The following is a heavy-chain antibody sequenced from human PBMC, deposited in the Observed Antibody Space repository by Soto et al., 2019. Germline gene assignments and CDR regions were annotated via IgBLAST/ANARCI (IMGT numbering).Heavy chain of an antibody. CDR2: IYFRGST. CDR3: ARMGYATGWYHFDY. D-gene: IGHD2-8*01. V-gene: IGHV4-39*01. J-gene: IGHJ4*02. Sequence: QLHLQESGPGLVEPSETLSLTCSVSGGAISSGTNYWGWVRRAPGKGLEWIGNIYFRGSTYYNPSLKSRGTIAIDTSKNKFPLKLRSVTAADTAVYYCARMGYATGWYHFDYWGQGALVTVSS. CDR1: GGAISSGTNY.